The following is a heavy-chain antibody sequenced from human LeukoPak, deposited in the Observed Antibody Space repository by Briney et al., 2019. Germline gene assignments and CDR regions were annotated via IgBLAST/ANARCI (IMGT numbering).Heavy chain of an antibody. CDR2: ISGSGGST. D-gene: IGHD2-8*01. Sequence: GGSLVLSCAASGFIFSSYAMSWVRQAPGKGLEWVSTISGSGGSTYYADSVKGRFTISRDNSKNTVYLQRNSLRAEDTAVYYCAKDRSCTNDVCHGDFDYWGQGTLVTVSS. J-gene: IGHJ4*02. CDR3: AKDRSCTNDVCHGDFDY. V-gene: IGHV3-23*01. CDR1: GFIFSSYA.